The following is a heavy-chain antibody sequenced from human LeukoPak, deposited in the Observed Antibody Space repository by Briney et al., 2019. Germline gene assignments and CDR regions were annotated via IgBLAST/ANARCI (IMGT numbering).Heavy chain of an antibody. D-gene: IGHD6-13*01. CDR2: ISNSGSTI. V-gene: IGHV3-11*01. CDR3: ARAGIAAAGTRIGYYYGMDV. CDR1: GFTFSDYY. J-gene: IGHJ6*02. Sequence: GGSLRLSCAASGFTFSDYYMSWIRQAPGKGLEWVSYISNSGSTIYYADSVKGRLAISRDSAKNSLFLQMNGLRAEDTAVYYCARAGIAAAGTRIGYYYGMDVWGQGTTVTVSS.